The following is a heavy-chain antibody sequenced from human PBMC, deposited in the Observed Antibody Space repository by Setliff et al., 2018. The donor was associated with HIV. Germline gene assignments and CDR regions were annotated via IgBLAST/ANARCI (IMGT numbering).Heavy chain of an antibody. CDR1: GYTFTGFY. J-gene: IGHJ2*01. Sequence: ASVKVSCKTSGYTFTGFYIHWVRQAPGQGLEWMGRINPNNGVANYVQNFQGRVAMTRDTSIGTAYVELSRLTFDDTAVYYCARGCTISFGGVIVPRYFDLWGRGTLVTVSS. D-gene: IGHD3-16*02. V-gene: IGHV1-2*06. CDR3: ARGCTISFGGVIVPRYFDL. CDR2: INPNNGVA.